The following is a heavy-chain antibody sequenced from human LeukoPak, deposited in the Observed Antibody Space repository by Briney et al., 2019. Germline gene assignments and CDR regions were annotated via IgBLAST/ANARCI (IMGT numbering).Heavy chain of an antibody. Sequence: GGSLRLSCAASGFTFSSHWMTWVRQAPGKGLEWVANINQDGSEKYYVDSVKGRFTTSRDNTKNSLYLQMNSLRAEDTAVYYCARARKTKQTNSNYDYWGQGTLVTVSS. D-gene: IGHD4-11*01. V-gene: IGHV3-7*01. J-gene: IGHJ4*02. CDR2: INQDGSEK. CDR3: ARARKTKQTNSNYDY. CDR1: GFTFSSHW.